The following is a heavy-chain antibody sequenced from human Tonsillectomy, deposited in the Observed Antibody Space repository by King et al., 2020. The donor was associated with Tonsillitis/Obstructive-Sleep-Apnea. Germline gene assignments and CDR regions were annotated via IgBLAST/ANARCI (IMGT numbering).Heavy chain of an antibody. V-gene: IGHV3-72*01. Sequence: VQLVESGGGLVQPGGSLRLSCAASGFTFSDHYMDWVRQAPGKGLEWVGRTRNKAHSYTTEYAASVKGRFTISRDDSENPLYLQMNSLKTEDTAVYYCARVRTSSPVYNLDYWGQGTLVTVSS. J-gene: IGHJ4*02. CDR1: GFTFSDHY. CDR2: TRNKAHSYTT. D-gene: IGHD1-14*01. CDR3: ARVRTSSPVYNLDY.